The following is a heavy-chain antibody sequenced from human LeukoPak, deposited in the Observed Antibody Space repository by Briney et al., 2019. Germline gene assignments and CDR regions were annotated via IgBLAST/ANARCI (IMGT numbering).Heavy chain of an antibody. J-gene: IGHJ4*02. V-gene: IGHV4-39*01. CDR1: GGSISSSSYY. Sequence: SETLSLTCTVSGGSISSSSYYWGWIRQPPGKGLEWIGSIYYSGSTYYNPSLKSRVTISVDTSKNQFSLKLSSVTAADTAVYYCARHMDTVVVPAAMDYWGQGTLVTVSS. CDR2: IYYSGST. CDR3: ARHMDTVVVPAAMDY. D-gene: IGHD2-2*03.